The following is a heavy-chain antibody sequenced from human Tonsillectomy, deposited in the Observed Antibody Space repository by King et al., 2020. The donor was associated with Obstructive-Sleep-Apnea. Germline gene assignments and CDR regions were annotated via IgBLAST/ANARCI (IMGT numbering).Heavy chain of an antibody. Sequence: VQLVESGGGLVQPGRSLRLSCAASGFTFDDYAMHWVRQAPGKGLEWVSGISWNSGSIGYADSVKGRFTISRDNAKNSLYLQLNSLRVEDTALYYCAKDRFGDLYSGYFDYWGQGTLVTVSS. CDR3: AKDRFGDLYSGYFDY. V-gene: IGHV3-9*01. J-gene: IGHJ4*02. D-gene: IGHD3-10*01. CDR2: ISWNSGSI. CDR1: GFTFDDYA.